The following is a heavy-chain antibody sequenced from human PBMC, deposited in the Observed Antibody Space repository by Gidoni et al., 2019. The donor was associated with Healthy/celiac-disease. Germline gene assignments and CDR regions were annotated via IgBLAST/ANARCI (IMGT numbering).Heavy chain of an antibody. J-gene: IGHJ4*02. CDR1: GFPFSSYA. Sequence: EVQLLESGGGLVQPGGSLRLFCAASGFPFSSYAMLWVRQAPGKGLEWVSAIRGSGGSTYYADSVNGRFTISRDNSKNTLYLQMNSLRAEDTAVYYCAKGRFHYYGSGSYFLVGAEYYFDYWGQGTLVTVSS. V-gene: IGHV3-23*01. D-gene: IGHD3-10*01. CDR2: IRGSGGST. CDR3: AKGRFHYYGSGSYFLVGAEYYFDY.